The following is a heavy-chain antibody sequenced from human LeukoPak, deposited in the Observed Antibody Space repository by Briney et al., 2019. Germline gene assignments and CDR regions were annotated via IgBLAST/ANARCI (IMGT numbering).Heavy chain of an antibody. D-gene: IGHD3-22*01. Sequence: GRSLRLSCAASGFTFSSYAMHWVRQAPGKGLEWVAVISYDGSNKYYADSVKGRFTISRDNSKNTLYLQMNSLRAEDTAVYYCARERDYYDSSGYLDYWGQGTLVTVSS. CDR1: GFTFSSYA. CDR3: ARERDYYDSSGYLDY. V-gene: IGHV3-30-3*01. J-gene: IGHJ4*02. CDR2: ISYDGSNK.